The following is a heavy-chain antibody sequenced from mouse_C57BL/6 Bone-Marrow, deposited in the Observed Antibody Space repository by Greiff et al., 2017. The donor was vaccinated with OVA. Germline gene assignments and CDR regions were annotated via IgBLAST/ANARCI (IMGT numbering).Heavy chain of an antibody. CDR1: GFTFSSYG. J-gene: IGHJ3*01. CDR3: ARLYSNYGGRFAY. CDR2: ISGGGSYT. V-gene: IGHV5-6*01. Sequence: EVQLVESGGDLVKPGGSLKLSCAASGFTFSSYGMSWVRQTPDKRLEWVATISGGGSYTYYPDSVKGRFTISRDNAKNTLYLQMSSLKSEDTAMDYCARLYSNYGGRFAYWGQGTLVTVSA. D-gene: IGHD2-5*01.